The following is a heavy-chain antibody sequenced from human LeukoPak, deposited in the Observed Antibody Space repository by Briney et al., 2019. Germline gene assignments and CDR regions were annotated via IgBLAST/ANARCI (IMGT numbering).Heavy chain of an antibody. V-gene: IGHV1-8*01. CDR3: ARAKRELLRWFYKSYYFDY. D-gene: IGHD1-26*01. Sequence: ASVKVSCKASGYTFTSYDINWVRQATGQGLEWMGWMNPNSGNTGYAQKFQGRVTMTRNTSISTAYMELSSLRSEDTAVYYCARAKRELLRWFYKSYYFDYWGQGTLVTVSS. CDR2: MNPNSGNT. CDR1: GYTFTSYD. J-gene: IGHJ4*02.